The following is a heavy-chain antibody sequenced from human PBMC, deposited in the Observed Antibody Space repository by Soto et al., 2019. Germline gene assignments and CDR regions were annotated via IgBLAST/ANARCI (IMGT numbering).Heavy chain of an antibody. V-gene: IGHV4-34*01. J-gene: IGHJ6*02. D-gene: IGHD3-10*01. Sequence: QVQLQQWGAGLLKPSETLSLTCAVYGGSFSGYYWSWIRQPPGKGLEWIGEINHSGSTNYNPSLKSRVTISVDTSKNQCSLKLSSVTAADTAVYYCARGDRIMVRGVIYYYYGMDVWGQGTTVTVSS. CDR2: INHSGST. CDR3: ARGDRIMVRGVIYYYYGMDV. CDR1: GGSFSGYY.